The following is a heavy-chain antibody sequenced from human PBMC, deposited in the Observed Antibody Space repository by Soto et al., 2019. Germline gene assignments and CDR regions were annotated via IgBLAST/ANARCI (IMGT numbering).Heavy chain of an antibody. CDR2: IYYSGST. Sequence: NPSETLSLTCTVSGGSISNSDYYWGWIRQPPGKGLEWIGTIYYSGSTYYSPSLKSRVTISVDTSKKQFSLKLSSVTAADTAVYYCARHFCPNGACRHFDYWGQGTLVTVSS. D-gene: IGHD2-8*01. CDR3: ARHFCPNGACRHFDY. CDR1: GGSISNSDYY. J-gene: IGHJ4*02. V-gene: IGHV4-39*01.